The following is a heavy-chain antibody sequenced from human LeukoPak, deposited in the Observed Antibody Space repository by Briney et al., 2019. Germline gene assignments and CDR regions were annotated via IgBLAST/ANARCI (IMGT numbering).Heavy chain of an antibody. CDR2: IYRSGYT. D-gene: IGHD5-18*01. V-gene: IGHV4-38-2*01. Sequence: SETLSLTCAVSGYCINSGYYWGWIRQPPGKRLEWIGNIYRSGYTYYNPSLKSRVTISVDTSTNHFSLKLWSVTAADTAVYYCARWVVDAAMVDDWGQGTLVTVSS. J-gene: IGHJ4*02. CDR3: ARWVVDAAMVDD. CDR1: GYCINSGYY.